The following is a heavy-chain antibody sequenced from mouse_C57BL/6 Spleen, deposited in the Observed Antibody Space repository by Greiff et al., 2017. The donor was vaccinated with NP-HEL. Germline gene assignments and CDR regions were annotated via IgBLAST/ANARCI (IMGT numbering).Heavy chain of an antibody. CDR3: ACSYDGGAWFAY. J-gene: IGHJ3*01. D-gene: IGHD2-12*01. Sequence: VQLQQSGAELVKPGASVKISCKASGYAFSSYWMNWVKQRPGKGLEWIGQIYPGDGDTNYNGKFKGKATLTADKSSSTAYMQLSSLTSEDSAVYFCACSYDGGAWFAYWGQGTLVTVSA. CDR1: GYAFSSYW. V-gene: IGHV1-80*01. CDR2: IYPGDGDT.